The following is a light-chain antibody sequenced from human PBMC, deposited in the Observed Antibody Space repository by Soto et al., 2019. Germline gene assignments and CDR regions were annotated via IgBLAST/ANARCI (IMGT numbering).Light chain of an antibody. V-gene: IGKV3-11*01. CDR3: QQRTNWPLT. J-gene: IGKJ4*01. CDR2: DAS. Sequence: EVVLTQSPVTLSLSPGERATLSCRASQSVTTFLAWYQQKPGQAPRLLIYDASKRATGIPARFSGSGSGTDFTLTISSLETEDFAVYYWQQRTNWPLTFGGGTKVEIK. CDR1: QSVTTF.